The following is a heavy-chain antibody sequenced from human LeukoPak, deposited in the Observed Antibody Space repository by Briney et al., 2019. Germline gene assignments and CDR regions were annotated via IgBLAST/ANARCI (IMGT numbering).Heavy chain of an antibody. D-gene: IGHD4-17*01. CDR1: GFTFSNYD. J-gene: IGHJ4*02. CDR3: ARDSGDYGDYRADY. V-gene: IGHV3-48*04. Sequence: GGSLRLSCVLSGFTFSNYDMNWVRQAPGKGLEWVSYISSSSITIHYADSVKGRFTVSRDNAKNSLYLQMNNLRAEDTAVYYCARDSGDYGDYRADYWGQGTLVTVSS. CDR2: ISSSSITI.